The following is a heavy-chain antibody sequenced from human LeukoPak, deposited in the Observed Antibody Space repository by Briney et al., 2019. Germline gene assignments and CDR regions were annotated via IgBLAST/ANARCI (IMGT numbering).Heavy chain of an antibody. Sequence: GGSLRLSCAASGFSFSSFWMHWVRQVPRKGLLWVSGINSDGRTTGYADSVKGRFTISRDNAKNTVDLQMNSLRAEDAAVYYCARGGYGDHMGWGQGTLVTVSS. D-gene: IGHD4-17*01. CDR3: ARGGYGDHMG. V-gene: IGHV3-74*01. CDR2: INSDGRTT. J-gene: IGHJ4*02. CDR1: GFSFSSFW.